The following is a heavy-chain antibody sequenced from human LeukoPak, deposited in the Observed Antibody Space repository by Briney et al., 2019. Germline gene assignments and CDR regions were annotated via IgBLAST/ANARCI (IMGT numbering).Heavy chain of an antibody. Sequence: GGSLRLSCAASGITVNTNYMSWVRQAPGKGLEWVSIIYSGGATFSADSVKGRFTISRETSKNTLWLQMNSLRAEDTAVYYCARLHYDVLTGPFDYWGQGTLVTVSS. CDR2: IYSGGAT. V-gene: IGHV3-66*04. J-gene: IGHJ4*02. D-gene: IGHD3-9*01. CDR1: GITVNTNY. CDR3: ARLHYDVLTGPFDY.